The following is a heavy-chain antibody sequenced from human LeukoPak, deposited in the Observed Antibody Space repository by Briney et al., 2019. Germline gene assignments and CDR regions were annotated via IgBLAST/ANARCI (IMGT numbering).Heavy chain of an antibody. D-gene: IGHD4-17*01. J-gene: IGHJ5*02. CDR1: GYSFTYYW. Sequence: GESLKISCKGSGYSFTYYWIGCVRQMPGKGLEWMGIICVGDSDARYSPSFQGQVTFSADKSINTAYLQWSSLKASDTAMYYCATVLFPNDYGDYVNWFDPWDQGTLVTVSS. V-gene: IGHV5-51*01. CDR2: ICVGDSDA. CDR3: ATVLFPNDYGDYVNWFDP.